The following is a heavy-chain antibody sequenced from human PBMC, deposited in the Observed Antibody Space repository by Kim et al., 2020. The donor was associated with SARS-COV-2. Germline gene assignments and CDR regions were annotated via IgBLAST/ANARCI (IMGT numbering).Heavy chain of an antibody. Sequence: SETLSLTCTVSGGSISSSSYYWGWIRQPPGKGLEWIGSIYYSGSTYYNPSLKSRVTISVDTSKNQFSLKLSSVTAADTAVYYCARHSTGSRWELPHYYFDYWGQGTLVTVSS. V-gene: IGHV4-39*01. CDR1: GGSISSSSYY. CDR2: IYYSGST. CDR3: ARHSTGSRWELPHYYFDY. J-gene: IGHJ4*02. D-gene: IGHD1-26*01.